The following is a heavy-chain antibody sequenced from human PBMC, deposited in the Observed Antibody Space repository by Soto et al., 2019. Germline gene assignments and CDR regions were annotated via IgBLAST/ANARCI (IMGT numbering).Heavy chain of an antibody. J-gene: IGHJ6*03. CDR1: GYTFTGYY. CDR2: INPNSGGT. CDR3: ARDLMTACSGGSCYYFMDV. D-gene: IGHD2-15*01. V-gene: IGHV1-2*04. Sequence: ASVKVSCKASGYTFTGYYMPWVRQAPGRGPEWMGWINPNSGGTNYAQKFQGWVTMTRDTSTSTAYMELSRLRSDDTAVYYCARDLMTACSGGSCYYFMDVWGKGTTVTVSS.